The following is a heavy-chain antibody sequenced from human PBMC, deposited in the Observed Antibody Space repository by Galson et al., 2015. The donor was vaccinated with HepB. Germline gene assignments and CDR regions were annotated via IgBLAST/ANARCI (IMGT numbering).Heavy chain of an antibody. J-gene: IGHJ3*02. Sequence: SVKVSCKASGGTFSSYAISWVRQAPGQGLEWMGGIIPILGIANYAQKFQGRVTITADKSTSTAYMELSSLRSEDTAVYYCARDAQGYCSGGSCGWGAFGIWGQGTMVTVSS. D-gene: IGHD2-15*01. CDR1: GGTFSSYA. V-gene: IGHV1-69*10. CDR3: ARDAQGYCSGGSCGWGAFGI. CDR2: IIPILGIA.